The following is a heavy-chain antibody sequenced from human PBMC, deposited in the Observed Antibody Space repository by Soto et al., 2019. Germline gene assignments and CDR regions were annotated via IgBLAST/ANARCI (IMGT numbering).Heavy chain of an antibody. CDR2: IWYDGSNK. CDR3: ARGAHYDILSGYGGYYYYGLDV. D-gene: IGHD3-9*01. CDR1: GFSFSNYA. Sequence: SLRLSCAASGFSFSNYAMHWVRQAPGKGLEWVAAIWYDGSNKYYADSVKGRFTIPRDNSKNTLYLQMNSLRAEDTAVYYCARGAHYDILSGYGGYYYYGLDVWGQGTTVTSP. V-gene: IGHV3-33*01. J-gene: IGHJ6*02.